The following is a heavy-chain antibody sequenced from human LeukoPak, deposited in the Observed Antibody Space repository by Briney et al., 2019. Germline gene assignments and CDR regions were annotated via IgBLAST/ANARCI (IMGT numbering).Heavy chain of an antibody. Sequence: GGSLRLSCVASGFTFSSDYMAWVRQSPGKGLGWVSSISTSGTTSYYADSVKGRFTISRDNSRNTLYLQMNSLGLEDTAIYFCATGLAHYWGQGTMITVST. V-gene: IGHV3-23*01. CDR2: ISTSGTTS. J-gene: IGHJ4*02. CDR1: GFTFSSDY. CDR3: ATGLAHY.